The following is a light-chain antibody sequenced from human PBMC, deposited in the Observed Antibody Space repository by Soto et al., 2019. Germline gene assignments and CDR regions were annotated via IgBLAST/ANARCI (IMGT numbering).Light chain of an antibody. CDR1: QSFSNNY. CDR3: QQYGGSPWT. CDR2: GAS. J-gene: IGKJ1*01. Sequence: VLTQSPGTLSLSPGERASLSCRASQSFSNNYLAWYQQKPGQAPRLLIDGASSRATGIPDRFSGSGSGTDFTLTISRLEPEDFAVYYCQQYGGSPWTFGQGTKVDIK. V-gene: IGKV3-20*01.